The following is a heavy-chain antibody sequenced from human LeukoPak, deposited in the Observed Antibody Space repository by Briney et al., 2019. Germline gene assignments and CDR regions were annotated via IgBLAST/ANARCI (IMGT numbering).Heavy chain of an antibody. Sequence: RASVKVSCKASGYTFTGYYMHWVRQAPGQGLEWMGWISAYNGNTNYAQKLQARVTMTTDTSTSTAYMELRSLRSDDTAVYYCARGLQENLAWLQAFSAFDIWGQGTMVTVSS. J-gene: IGHJ3*02. CDR2: ISAYNGNT. D-gene: IGHD5-24*01. V-gene: IGHV1-18*04. CDR3: ARGLQENLAWLQAFSAFDI. CDR1: GYTFTGYY.